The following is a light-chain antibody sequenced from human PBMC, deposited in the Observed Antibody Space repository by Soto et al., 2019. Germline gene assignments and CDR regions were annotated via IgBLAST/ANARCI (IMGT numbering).Light chain of an antibody. V-gene: IGKV1-5*03. CDR3: QQYNSYPLT. CDR2: KAS. Sequence: DIQMTQSPSTLSAFVGDDVTITCRASQSISTWLAWYQQKPGKAPKLLIYKASSLESGVPSRFSGSGSGAEFTLTISSLQPDDFATYYCQQYNSYPLTFGQGTKVEIK. CDR1: QSISTW. J-gene: IGKJ1*01.